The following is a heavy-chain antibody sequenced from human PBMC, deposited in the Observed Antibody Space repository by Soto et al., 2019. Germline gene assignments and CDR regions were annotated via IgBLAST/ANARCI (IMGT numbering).Heavy chain of an antibody. CDR2: INHSGST. V-gene: IGHV4-34*01. CDR3: ARGGDGSGTYYFDY. J-gene: IGHJ4*02. CDR1: GGSFSGYY. D-gene: IGHD3-10*01. Sequence: PSETLSLTCAVYGGSFSGYYWSWIRQPPGKGLEWIGEINHSGSTNYNPSIKSRVTISVDTSKNQFSLKLSSVTAADTAVYYCARGGDGSGTYYFDYWGQGTLVTVSS.